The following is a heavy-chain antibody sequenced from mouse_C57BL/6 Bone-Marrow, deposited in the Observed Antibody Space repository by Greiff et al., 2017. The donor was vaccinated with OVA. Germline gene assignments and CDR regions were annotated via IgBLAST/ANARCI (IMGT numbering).Heavy chain of an antibody. CDR3: TTPAYYSVYYAMDY. V-gene: IGHV14-4*01. CDR1: GFNIKDDY. D-gene: IGHD2-12*01. J-gene: IGHJ4*01. CDR2: IDPENGDT. Sequence: VQLQQSGAELVRPGASVKLSCTASGFNIKDDYMHWVKQRPEQGLEWIGWIDPENGDTEYASKFQGKATITADTSSNTAYLQLSSLTSEDTAVYYCTTPAYYSVYYAMDYWGQGTSVTVSS.